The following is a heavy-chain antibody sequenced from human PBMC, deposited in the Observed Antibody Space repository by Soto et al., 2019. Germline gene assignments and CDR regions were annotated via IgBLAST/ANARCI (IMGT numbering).Heavy chain of an antibody. CDR3: ARVGGNWNDDYFDY. V-gene: IGHV1-8*01. J-gene: IGHJ4*02. CDR1: GYTFTNND. Sequence: QVPLVQSGAEVKKPGASVKVSCKASGYTFTNNDINWVRQATGQGPEWLGWMNPDSGDTGYAQNFQGRVTMTRDTSISTAYMELSSLTSKDTAVYYCARVGGNWNDDYFDYWGQGTLVTVSS. D-gene: IGHD1-1*01. CDR2: MNPDSGDT.